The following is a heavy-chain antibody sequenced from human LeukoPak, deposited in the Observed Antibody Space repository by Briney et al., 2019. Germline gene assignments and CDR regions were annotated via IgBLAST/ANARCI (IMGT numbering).Heavy chain of an antibody. CDR2: ISAYNGNT. V-gene: IGHV1-18*01. CDR1: GYTFTSYG. Sequence: ASVKVSCKASGYTFTSYGISWVRQAPGQGLEWMGWISAYNGNTNYAQKLQGRVTMTTDTSTSTAYMELRSLRSDETAVYYCASSPQDYDFWSGYYTYWGQGTLVTVSS. CDR3: ASSPQDYDFWSGYYTY. D-gene: IGHD3-3*01. J-gene: IGHJ4*02.